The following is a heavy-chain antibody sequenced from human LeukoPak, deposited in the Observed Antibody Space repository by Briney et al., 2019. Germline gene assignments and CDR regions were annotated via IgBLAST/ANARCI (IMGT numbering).Heavy chain of an antibody. CDR2: ISPSGGST. D-gene: IGHD6-6*01. CDR1: GYTFTSNY. V-gene: IGHV1-46*01. Sequence: ASVKVSCKAFGYTFTSNYMHWVRQAPGQGPEWMGVISPSGGSTTYAQKFQGRVTITADKSTSTAYMELSSLRSEDTAVYYCARDIAARSSWFDPWGQGTLVTVSS. CDR3: ARDIAARSSWFDP. J-gene: IGHJ5*02.